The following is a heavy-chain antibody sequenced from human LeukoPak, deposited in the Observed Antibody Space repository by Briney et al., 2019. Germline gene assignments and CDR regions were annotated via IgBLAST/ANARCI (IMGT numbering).Heavy chain of an antibody. V-gene: IGHV4-39*01. CDR2: IYYSGST. CDR3: ARPQRYSNYAGGVDY. D-gene: IGHD4-11*01. J-gene: IGHJ4*02. CDR1: GGSISSSSYY. Sequence: KPSETRSLTCTVSGGSISSSSYYWGWIRQPPGKGLEWIGSIYYSGSTYYNPSLKSRVTISVDTSKNQFSLKLSSVTAADRAVYNCARPQRYSNYAGGVDYWGQGTLVTVSS.